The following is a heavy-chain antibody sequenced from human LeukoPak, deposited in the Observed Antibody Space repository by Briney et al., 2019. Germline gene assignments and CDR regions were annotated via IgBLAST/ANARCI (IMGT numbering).Heavy chain of an antibody. J-gene: IGHJ6*03. V-gene: IGHV3-7*01. Sequence: GGSLRLSCAASGFTFSSYWMSWVRQAPGKGLEWVANIKQDGSEKYYVDSVKGRFTISRDNAKNSLYLQMNSLGAEDTAVYYCARASSYYDSSGYNYYYMDVWGKGTTVTVSS. D-gene: IGHD3-22*01. CDR3: ARASSYYDSSGYNYYYMDV. CDR2: IKQDGSEK. CDR1: GFTFSSYW.